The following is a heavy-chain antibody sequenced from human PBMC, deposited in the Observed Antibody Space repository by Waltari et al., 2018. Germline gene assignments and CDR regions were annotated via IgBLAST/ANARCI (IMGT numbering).Heavy chain of an antibody. J-gene: IGHJ6*02. CDR2: INARGGST. CDR1: EYTFTSSS. Sequence: QVQLVQSGAEVKKPGASVKISCKTSEYTFTSSSVHWVRKAPGQGLEWMGIINARGGSTSYAQKFQGRVTMTRDTSTSTVYMELSSLRSEDTAVYYCASDTGALWMDVWGQGTTVTVSS. CDR3: ASDTGALWMDV. D-gene: IGHD2-21*01. V-gene: IGHV1-46*01.